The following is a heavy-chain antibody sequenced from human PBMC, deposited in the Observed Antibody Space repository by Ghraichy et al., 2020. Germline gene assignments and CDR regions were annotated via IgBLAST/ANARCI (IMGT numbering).Heavy chain of an antibody. CDR2: TYYRSKWYN. CDR1: GDSVSSNSAA. Sequence: SQTLSLTCAISGDSVSSNSAAWNWVRQSPSRGLECLGRTYYRSKWYNDYAVSVKSRIAINPDTSKNQFSLQLNSVTPEDTAVYYCARDAILGCSGGTCYSPNGFDIWGQGTMVTVSS. J-gene: IGHJ3*02. V-gene: IGHV6-1*01. CDR3: ARDAILGCSGGTCYSPNGFDI. D-gene: IGHD2-15*01.